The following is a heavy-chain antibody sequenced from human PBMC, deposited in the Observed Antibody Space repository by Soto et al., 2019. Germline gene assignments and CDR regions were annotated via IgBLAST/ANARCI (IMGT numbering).Heavy chain of an antibody. CDR1: GFTFRSYA. Sequence: QVQLVESGGGVVQPGRSPRLSCAASGFTFRSYAMHWVRQAPGKGLEWVAVISYDGSNKYYADSVKGRFTISRDNSKNTLYLQMNSLRAEDTAVYYCARDGSRSSYYGGIDYWGQGTLVTVSS. CDR3: ARDGSRSSYYGGIDY. V-gene: IGHV3-30-3*01. J-gene: IGHJ4*02. D-gene: IGHD1-26*01. CDR2: ISYDGSNK.